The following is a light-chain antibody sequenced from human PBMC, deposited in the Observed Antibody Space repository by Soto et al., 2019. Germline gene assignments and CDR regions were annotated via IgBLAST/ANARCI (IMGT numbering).Light chain of an antibody. CDR1: QSISGTF. Sequence: EIVLTQSPGTLSLSPGERATLSCRAGQSISGTFLNWYQQKPGQAPRLLIYGASNRAAGTPDRFSGSGSGTVFTLTINILEPDDFAVYYCHQYGNSPQTFGQGTKVDI. CDR3: HQYGNSPQT. J-gene: IGKJ1*01. CDR2: GAS. V-gene: IGKV3-20*01.